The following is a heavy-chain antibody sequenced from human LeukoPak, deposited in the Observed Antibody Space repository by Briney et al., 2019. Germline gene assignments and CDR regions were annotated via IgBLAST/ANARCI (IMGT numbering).Heavy chain of an antibody. CDR1: GYTFTSYY. Sequence: GASVKVSCKASGYTFTSYYMHWVRQAPGQGLEWMGWINPNSGGTNYAQKFQGRVTMTRDTSISTAYMELSRLRSDDTAVYYCARDWGHSDAFDIWGQGTMVTVSS. J-gene: IGHJ3*02. CDR3: ARDWGHSDAFDI. CDR2: INPNSGGT. V-gene: IGHV1-2*02. D-gene: IGHD7-27*01.